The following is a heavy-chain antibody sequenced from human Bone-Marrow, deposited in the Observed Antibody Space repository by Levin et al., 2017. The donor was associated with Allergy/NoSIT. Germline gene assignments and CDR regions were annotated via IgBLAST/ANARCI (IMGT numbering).Heavy chain of an antibody. CDR2: ISYDGSNK. CDR1: GFTFSSYG. D-gene: IGHD2-2*01. V-gene: IGHV3-30*18. CDR3: AKDSDCSSTSCYVGVGWFDP. Sequence: GGSLRLSCAASGFTFSSYGMHWVRQAPGKGLEWVAVISYDGSNKYYADSVKGRFTISRDNSKNTLYLQMNSLRAEDTAVYYCAKDSDCSSTSCYVGVGWFDPWGQGTLVTVSS. J-gene: IGHJ5*02.